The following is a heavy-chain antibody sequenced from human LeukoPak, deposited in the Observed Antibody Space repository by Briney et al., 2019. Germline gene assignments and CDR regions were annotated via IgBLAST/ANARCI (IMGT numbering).Heavy chain of an antibody. V-gene: IGHV3-15*01. CDR3: TPPPD. Sequence: GGSLRLSCEASGITISNAWMSWVRQAPGKGPEWVGRIKSKTAGATTDYAAPVKGRFTISRDESKNTLYLQMNSLIIEDKAVYYCTPPPDWGQGTLVTVSS. CDR2: IKSKTAGATT. CDR1: GITISNAW. J-gene: IGHJ4*02.